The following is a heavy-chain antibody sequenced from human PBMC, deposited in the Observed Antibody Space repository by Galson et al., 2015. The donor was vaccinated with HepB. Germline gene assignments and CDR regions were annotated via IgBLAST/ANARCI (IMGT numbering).Heavy chain of an antibody. V-gene: IGHV3-33*01. CDR1: GFTFSSYG. J-gene: IGHJ3*02. Sequence: SLRLSCAASGFTFSSYGMHWVRQAPGKGLEWVALIWFDGRNIYYGDSVKGRFTISRDNSKNTLYLQMNSLRAEDTAMYYCARGIEARGAFDIWGQGTMVTVSS. CDR3: ARGIEARGAFDI. D-gene: IGHD2-15*01. CDR2: IWFDGRNI.